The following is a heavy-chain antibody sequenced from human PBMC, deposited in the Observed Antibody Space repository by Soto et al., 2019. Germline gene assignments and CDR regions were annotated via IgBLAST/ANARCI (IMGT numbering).Heavy chain of an antibody. CDR1: GGSISSGGYS. J-gene: IGHJ4*02. Sequence: QLQLQESGSGLVKPSQTLSLTCAVSGGSISSGGYSLSWIRQPPGQGLAWIAYIYHSVSTYYNPSLKSRVTVSVDRSKNQFSLKRSSVTAADTAVYDCARVPDYWGQGTLVTVSS. CDR3: ARVPDY. V-gene: IGHV4-30-2*01. CDR2: IYHSVST.